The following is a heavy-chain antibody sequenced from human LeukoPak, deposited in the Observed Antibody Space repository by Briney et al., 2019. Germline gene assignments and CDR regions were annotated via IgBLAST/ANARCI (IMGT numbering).Heavy chain of an antibody. CDR2: ISYDGSDK. Sequence: GGSLRLSCAASGFTFSSYSMHWVRQAPGKGLEWVAVISYDGSDKYYADSVKGRFTISRDNSKNTLYLQMNSLRAEDTAVYYCAKGRGSSSADYWGQGTLVTVSS. J-gene: IGHJ4*02. D-gene: IGHD6-6*01. V-gene: IGHV3-30*18. CDR1: GFTFSSYS. CDR3: AKGRGSSSADY.